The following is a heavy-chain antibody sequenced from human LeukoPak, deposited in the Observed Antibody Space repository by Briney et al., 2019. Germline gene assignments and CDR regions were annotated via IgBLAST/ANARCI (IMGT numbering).Heavy chain of an antibody. CDR3: ARETLVGTTNYFDN. Sequence: SETLSLTCTVSGGPINTDYWSWIRQPAGRGLEWIGRVYTSGNTKYNASLQSRVTMSIDTSTKQFFLKLSSVTAADTAVYYCARETLVGTTNYFDNWGQGTLVTVSS. V-gene: IGHV4-4*07. CDR2: VYTSGNT. J-gene: IGHJ4*02. CDR1: GGPINTDY. D-gene: IGHD1-26*01.